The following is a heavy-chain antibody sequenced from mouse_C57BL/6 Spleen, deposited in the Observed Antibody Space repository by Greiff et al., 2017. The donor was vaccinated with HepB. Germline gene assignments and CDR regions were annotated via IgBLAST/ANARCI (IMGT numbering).Heavy chain of an antibody. Sequence: EVHLVESGGGLVKPGGSLKLSCAASGFTFSSYAMSWVRQTPEKRLEWVATISDGGSYTYYPDNVKGRFTISRDNAKNNLYLQMSHLKSEDTAMYYCARDLPRDYWGQGTTLTVSS. CDR2: ISDGGSYT. J-gene: IGHJ2*01. V-gene: IGHV5-4*01. CDR1: GFTFSSYA. CDR3: ARDLPRDY.